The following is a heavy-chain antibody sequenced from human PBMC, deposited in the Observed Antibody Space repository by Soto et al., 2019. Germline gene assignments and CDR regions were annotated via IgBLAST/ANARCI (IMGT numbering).Heavy chain of an antibody. V-gene: IGHV3-23*01. Sequence: EVQLLEPGGGLVQPGESLRLSCAASGFTFSSNVMSWVRQVPGKGLEWVSVISGSGVSTYYADSVKGRFTISRDNSKSTLYLQKNSLRVEDTAVYYCATGGWSRGRLDNWGQGTLVTVSS. D-gene: IGHD6-19*01. CDR3: ATGGWSRGRLDN. CDR2: ISGSGVST. CDR1: GFTFSSNV. J-gene: IGHJ4*02.